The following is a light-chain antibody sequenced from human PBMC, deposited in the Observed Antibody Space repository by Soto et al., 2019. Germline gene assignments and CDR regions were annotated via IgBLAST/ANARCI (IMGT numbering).Light chain of an antibody. CDR1: SSDVGVYRY. CDR2: DVT. J-gene: IGLJ1*01. Sequence: QSALTQPRSVSGSPGQSVTNSCTGTSSDVGVYRYVSWYQQHPGKVPKLMMYDVTTRPSGIPDRFSGSKSGNTASLTISGLQAEDEADYYCFSYAGGYTFVFGTGTKLTVL. V-gene: IGLV2-11*01. CDR3: FSYAGGYTFV.